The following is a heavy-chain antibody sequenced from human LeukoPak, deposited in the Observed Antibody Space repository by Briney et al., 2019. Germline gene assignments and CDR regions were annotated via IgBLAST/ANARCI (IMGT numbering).Heavy chain of an antibody. D-gene: IGHD5-12*01. J-gene: IGHJ4*02. V-gene: IGHV3-7*01. CDR2: IKQDGSEK. CDR1: GFTFSSYW. Sequence: GGSLRPSCAVSGFTFSSYWMSWVRQAPGKGLEWVANIKQDGSEKYYVDSVKGRFTISRDNAKKSLYLQMHSLRAEDTAVYFCATIQWLLYFDYWGQGTLVTVSS. CDR3: ATIQWLLYFDY.